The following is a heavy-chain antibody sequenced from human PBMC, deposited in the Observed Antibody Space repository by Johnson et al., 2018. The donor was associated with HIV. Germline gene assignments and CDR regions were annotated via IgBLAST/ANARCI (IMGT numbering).Heavy chain of an antibody. CDR2: IKQDGSEK. D-gene: IGHD6-13*01. V-gene: IGHV3-7*02. CDR1: GFTFSTSW. CDR3: ARVKQQVVRVGSDAFDI. J-gene: IGHJ3*02. Sequence: EQLVESGGGVVRPGGSLRLSCAGSGFTFSTSWMNWVRQAPGKGLEWVANIKQDGSEKYYVDSVKGRFPISRDNSKNTLYLQMNSLRVDDAAIYYCARVKQQVVRVGSDAFDIWGQGTMVTVSS.